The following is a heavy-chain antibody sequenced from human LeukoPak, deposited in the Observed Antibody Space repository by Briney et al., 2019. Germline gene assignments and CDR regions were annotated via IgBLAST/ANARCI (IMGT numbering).Heavy chain of an antibody. V-gene: IGHV1-69*13. J-gene: IGHJ3*02. CDR1: GGTFSSYA. Sequence: GASVTVSCKASGGTFSSYAISWVRQAPGQGLEWMGGIIPIFGTANYAQKFQGRVTITADESTSTAFMELSSLRSEDTAVYYCARARGEGKYFPDAFDIWGQGTMVTVSS. D-gene: IGHD2/OR15-2a*01. CDR3: ARARGEGKYFPDAFDI. CDR2: IIPIFGTA.